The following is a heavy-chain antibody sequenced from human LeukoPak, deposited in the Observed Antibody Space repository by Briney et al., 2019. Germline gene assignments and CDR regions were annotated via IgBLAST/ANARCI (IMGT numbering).Heavy chain of an antibody. CDR3: ARHALTGDDYFDY. J-gene: IGHJ4*02. D-gene: IGHD7-27*01. CDR1: GASISSYY. V-gene: IGHV4-59*08. Sequence: SETLSLTCTVSGASISSYYWSWIRQPPGKGLEWIGYISYSGSPNYNPSLKSRVTISADTSKNQFSMNLSSVTAADTAVYYCARHALTGDDYFDYWGQGTLVTVSS. CDR2: ISYSGSP.